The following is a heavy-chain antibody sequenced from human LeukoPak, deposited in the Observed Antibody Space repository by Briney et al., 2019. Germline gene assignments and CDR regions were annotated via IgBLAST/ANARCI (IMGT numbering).Heavy chain of an antibody. CDR2: INPSGGST. CDR3: ARLGYCSGGSCRDFDY. V-gene: IGHV1-46*01. Sequence: ASVTVSCKASGYTFTSYYMHWVRQAPGQGLEWMGIINPSGGSTSYAQKFQGRVTITADESTSTAYMELSSLRSEDTAVYYCARLGYCSGGSCRDFDYWGQGTLVTVSS. J-gene: IGHJ4*02. D-gene: IGHD2-15*01. CDR1: GYTFTSYY.